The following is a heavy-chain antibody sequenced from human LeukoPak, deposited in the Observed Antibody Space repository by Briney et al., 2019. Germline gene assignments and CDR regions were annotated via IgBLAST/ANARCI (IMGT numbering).Heavy chain of an antibody. CDR2: IIPSLDVA. D-gene: IGHD2-15*01. CDR3: ARDHCSPGTCLGGH. Sequence: GASVKVSCKASGGTFSSYAISWVRQAPGQGLEWIGRIIPSLDVANYAHKFQGRVTLEVTSLRSEDTAIYYCARDHCSPGTCLGGHWGQGTLVTVSS. CDR1: GGTFSSYA. J-gene: IGHJ4*02. V-gene: IGHV1-69*04.